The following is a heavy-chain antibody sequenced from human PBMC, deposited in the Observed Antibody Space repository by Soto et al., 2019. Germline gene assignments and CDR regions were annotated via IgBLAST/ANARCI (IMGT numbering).Heavy chain of an antibody. CDR2: SYHSGST. V-gene: IGHV4-38-2*01. D-gene: IGHD2-8*02. CDR3: VRLAFCTGGNACGIDY. J-gene: IGHJ4*02. CDR1: GXSVSSGEY. Sequence: XTLSLPCAVSGXSVSSGEYWGWIRQPPGKWLEWIGTSYHSGSTYYNPSLKSRVTISVDTSKNQFYLRLSSVTAADTAEYSCVRLAFCTGGNACGIDYWGQGNLVTVSP.